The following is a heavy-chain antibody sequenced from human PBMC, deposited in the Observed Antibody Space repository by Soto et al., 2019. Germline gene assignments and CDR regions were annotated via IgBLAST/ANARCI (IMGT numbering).Heavy chain of an antibody. J-gene: IGHJ4*02. CDR3: ARKDLLTGLDY. CDR2: INTEGSST. D-gene: IGHD3-9*01. V-gene: IGHV3-74*01. CDR1: GFTFTSYW. Sequence: EVQLVESGGNLVQPGGSLRLSCAASGFTFTSYWMHWVRQAPGMGLVWVARINTEGSSTSYADAVKGRFTISRDNAKNTLYLLMDSLRDEDTAVYYCARKDLLTGLDYWGQGTLVSVSS.